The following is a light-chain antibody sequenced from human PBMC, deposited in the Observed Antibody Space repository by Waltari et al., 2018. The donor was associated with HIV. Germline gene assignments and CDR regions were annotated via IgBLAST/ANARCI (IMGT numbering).Light chain of an antibody. CDR1: SSNIGSHT. J-gene: IGLJ2*01. Sequence: QSVLTQPPSASGTPGPRVTISCSGSSSNIGSHTVNWYQHLPGTAPKLLIYNNNQRPSGVPDRFSGSKSGTSASLAISGLQSEEEADYFCAAWDDSLNGAIFGGGTKLTVL. V-gene: IGLV1-44*01. CDR3: AAWDDSLNGAI. CDR2: NNN.